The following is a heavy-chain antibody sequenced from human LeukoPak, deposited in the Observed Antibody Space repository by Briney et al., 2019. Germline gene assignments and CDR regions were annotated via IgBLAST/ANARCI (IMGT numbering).Heavy chain of an antibody. V-gene: IGHV3-23*01. CDR3: ARSSYPYYFDY. CDR2: ISESGDST. D-gene: IGHD6-19*01. J-gene: IGHJ4*02. CDR1: GFSFKSYA. Sequence: SGGSLRLSCAASGFSFKSYAMNWVRQAPGKGLEWVSSISESGDSTHYADSVEGRFTISRDNARNTLYLQMNSLRAEDTAVYYCARSSYPYYFDYWGQGTLVTVSS.